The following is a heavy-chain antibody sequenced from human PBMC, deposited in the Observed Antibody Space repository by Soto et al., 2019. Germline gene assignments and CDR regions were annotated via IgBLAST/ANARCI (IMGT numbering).Heavy chain of an antibody. D-gene: IGHD2-2*01. V-gene: IGHV3-15*01. CDR3: CTDRRGYCTGTSCYCGAFDF. Sequence: EVQLVESGGGLVKPGGSLRLSCAASGFTFSNAWMNWVRQAPGKGLEWVGRIKSKTDGGTTDYAAPVKGRFTISRDDPKHTRYLQMKSLKTGDTAVYYCCTDRRGYCTGTSCYCGAFDFWGQGTMVTVSS. J-gene: IGHJ3*01. CDR2: IKSKTDGGTT. CDR1: GFTFSNAW.